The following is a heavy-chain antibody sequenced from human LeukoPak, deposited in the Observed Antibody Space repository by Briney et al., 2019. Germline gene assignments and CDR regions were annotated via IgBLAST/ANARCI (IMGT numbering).Heavy chain of an antibody. CDR1: GYPFTSYY. Sequence: ASVKVSCKASGYPFTSYYMHWVRRAPGQGLEWMGIINPSGGSTSYAQKFQGRVTMTRDTSTSTVYMELSSLRSEDTAVYYCARDFVSGYCGGDCPPLEFDYWGQGTLVTVSS. CDR3: ARDFVSGYCGGDCPPLEFDY. D-gene: IGHD2-21*02. CDR2: INPSGGST. V-gene: IGHV1-46*01. J-gene: IGHJ4*02.